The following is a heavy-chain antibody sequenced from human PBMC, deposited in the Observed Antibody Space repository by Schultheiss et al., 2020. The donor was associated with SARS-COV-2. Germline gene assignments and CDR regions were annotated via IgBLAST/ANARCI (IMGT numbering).Heavy chain of an antibody. CDR2: INYSGST. V-gene: IGHV4-59*12. Sequence: SQTLSLTCAVYGGSISSYYWSWIRQPPGKGLEWIGYINYSGSTNNNPSLKSRVNISVDTSKNQFSLKLSSVTAADTAVYYCARRDSSGQDYWGQGTLVTVSS. CDR1: GGSISSYY. D-gene: IGHD3-22*01. CDR3: ARRDSSGQDY. J-gene: IGHJ4*02.